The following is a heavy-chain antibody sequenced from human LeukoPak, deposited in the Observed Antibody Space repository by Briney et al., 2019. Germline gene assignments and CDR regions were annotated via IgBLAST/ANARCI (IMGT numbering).Heavy chain of an antibody. Sequence: ASVKVSCKASGYTFTSYYMHWVRQAPGQGLEWMGIINPSGGSTSYAQKFQGRVTMTRDTSTSTVYMELSSLRSEDTAVYYRARDGILYDSSGANFDYWGQGTLVTVSS. CDR3: ARDGILYDSSGANFDY. J-gene: IGHJ4*02. V-gene: IGHV1-46*01. D-gene: IGHD3-22*01. CDR2: INPSGGST. CDR1: GYTFTSYY.